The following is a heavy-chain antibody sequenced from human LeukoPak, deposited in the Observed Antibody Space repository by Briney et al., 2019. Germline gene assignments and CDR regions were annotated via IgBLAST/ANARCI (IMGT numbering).Heavy chain of an antibody. J-gene: IGHJ4*02. V-gene: IGHV3-23*01. D-gene: IGHD3-3*01. CDR1: GFTFSNAW. Sequence: GGSLRLSCAASGFTFSNAWMSWVRQAPGKGLEWVSGISDAGGSTSYADSVKGRFTISRDNSKNTLYLQMNSLKAEDTAIYYCAKTLVTLSEDYFDYWGQGTLVTVSS. CDR2: ISDAGGST. CDR3: AKTLVTLSEDYFDY.